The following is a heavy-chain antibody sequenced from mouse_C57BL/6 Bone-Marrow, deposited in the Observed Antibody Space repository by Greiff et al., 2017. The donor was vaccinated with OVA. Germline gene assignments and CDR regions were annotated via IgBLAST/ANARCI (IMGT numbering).Heavy chain of an antibody. D-gene: IGHD2-5*01. Sequence: VQLQQSGAELVRPGASVTLSCKASGYTFTDYEMHWVKQTPVHGLEWIGAIDPETGGPAYNQKFKGKAILTADKSSSTAYMGLRSLTSEDSAVYYCTRGYSNYYAMDYWGQGTSVTVSS. CDR2: IDPETGGP. J-gene: IGHJ4*01. V-gene: IGHV1-15*01. CDR3: TRGYSNYYAMDY. CDR1: GYTFTDYE.